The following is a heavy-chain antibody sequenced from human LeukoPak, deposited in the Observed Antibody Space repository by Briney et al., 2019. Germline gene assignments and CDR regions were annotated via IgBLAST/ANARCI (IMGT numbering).Heavy chain of an antibody. CDR3: ARGHRERITIFGVVINGYYYRDV. J-gene: IGHJ6*03. CDR1: GYTFTSYD. CDR2: MNPNSGNT. V-gene: IGHV1-8*03. D-gene: IGHD3-3*01. Sequence: ASVKVSCKASGYTFTSYDINWVRQATGQGLEWMGWMNPNSGNTGYAQKFQGRVTITRNTSISTAYMELSSLRSEDTAVYYCARGHRERITIFGVVINGYYYRDVWGKGTPVTVSS.